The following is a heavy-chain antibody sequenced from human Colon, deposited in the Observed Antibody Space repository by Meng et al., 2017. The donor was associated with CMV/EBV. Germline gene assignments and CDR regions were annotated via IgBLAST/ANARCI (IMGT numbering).Heavy chain of an antibody. J-gene: IGHJ5*02. D-gene: IGHD3-10*01. CDR1: AYTVGNPY. V-gene: IGHV1-46*01. CDR2: SNYDDGGL. Sequence: VQVGQCGAEVTKPGTSTNISCLSSAYTVGNPYYHPGRQVPGKGLEWMRLSNYDDGGLVYAQKFEVKVTLTRDMSKITVDMEMSSVREEDTAVYDYARDGSWGWGGMQSWGQGTLVTVSS. CDR3: ARDGSWGWGGMQS.